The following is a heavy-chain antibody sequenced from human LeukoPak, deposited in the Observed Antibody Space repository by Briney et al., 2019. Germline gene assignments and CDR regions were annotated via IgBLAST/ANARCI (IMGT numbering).Heavy chain of an antibody. D-gene: IGHD2-2*02. CDR1: GGSISSSSYY. J-gene: IGHJ5*02. Sequence: SETLSLTCTVSGGSISSSSYYWGWIRQPPGKGLEWIGSIYYSGSTYYNPSLKSRVTISVDTSKNQFSLKLSSVTAADTAVYYCARHCVVVPAAIRRRVRDWFDPWGQGTLVTVSS. CDR2: IYYSGST. V-gene: IGHV4-39*01. CDR3: ARHCVVVPAAIRRRVRDWFDP.